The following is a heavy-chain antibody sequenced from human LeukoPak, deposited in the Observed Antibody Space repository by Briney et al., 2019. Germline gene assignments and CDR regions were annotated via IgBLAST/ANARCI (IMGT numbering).Heavy chain of an antibody. CDR2: IRYDGSNK. V-gene: IGHV3-30*02. D-gene: IGHD3-22*01. CDR3: AKDTGGYYDSSGYFDY. J-gene: IGHJ4*02. Sequence: GGSLRLSCAASGFTFSSYGMHWVRQAPGKGLEWVAFIRYDGSNKYYADSVKGRFTISRDNSKNTLYLQMNSLRAEDTAVYYCAKDTGGYYDSSGYFDYWGQGTLVTVSP. CDR1: GFTFSSYG.